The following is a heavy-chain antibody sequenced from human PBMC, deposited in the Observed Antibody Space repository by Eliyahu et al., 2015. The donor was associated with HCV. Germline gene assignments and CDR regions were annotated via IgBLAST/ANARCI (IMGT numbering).Heavy chain of an antibody. D-gene: IGHD3-22*01. J-gene: IGHJ3*02. Sequence: QLQLQESGPGLVKPSXTLSLTXTVSGGSTXXXXYYWGWXRQPXGKGLEWIGSIYYSGSTYYNPSLKSRVTISVDTSKNQFSLKLSSVTAADTAVYYCARLRYYYDSSGYSVDAFDIWGQGTMVTVSS. CDR2: IYYSGST. CDR1: GGSTXXXXYY. V-gene: IGHV4-39*01. CDR3: ARLRYYYDSSGYSVDAFDI.